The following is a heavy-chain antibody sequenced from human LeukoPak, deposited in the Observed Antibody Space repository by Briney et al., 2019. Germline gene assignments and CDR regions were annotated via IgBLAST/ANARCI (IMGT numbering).Heavy chain of an antibody. Sequence: GGSLRLSCAASGFTFSNYAMSWVRQVPGKGLEWVSGITGSGGTLYYADSVKGRFTISRDNSKNTLDLQMNSLRAEDTAVYYCARSKRLYDYWGQGTLVTVSS. CDR2: ITGSGGTL. D-gene: IGHD2-15*01. CDR3: ARSKRLYDY. V-gene: IGHV3-23*01. J-gene: IGHJ4*02. CDR1: GFTFSNYA.